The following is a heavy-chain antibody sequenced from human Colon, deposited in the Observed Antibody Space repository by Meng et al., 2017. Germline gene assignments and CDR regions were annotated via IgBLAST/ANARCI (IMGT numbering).Heavy chain of an antibody. CDR1: GSIFSNDW. Sequence: EVQLVESGGGLVQLGGSLRLSCEASGSIFSNDWMHWVRQVPGKGLVWVSRIKSDGSGTDYADSVKGRFIISRDNAKNTLYLQMNSLTAEDTAVYFCARGLDSYGSIYFGYWGRGTLVTVSS. D-gene: IGHD5-18*01. V-gene: IGHV3-74*01. J-gene: IGHJ4*02. CDR2: IKSDGSGT. CDR3: ARGLDSYGSIYFGY.